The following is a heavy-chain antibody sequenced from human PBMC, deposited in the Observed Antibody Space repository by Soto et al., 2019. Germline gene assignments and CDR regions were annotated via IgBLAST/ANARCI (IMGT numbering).Heavy chain of an antibody. CDR3: ATSLLKGSSGYYNDAFDI. V-gene: IGHV1-24*01. CDR2: FDPEDGET. Sequence: ASVKVSCKVSGYTLTELSMHWVRQAPGKGLEWMGGFDPEDGETIYAQKFQGRVTMTEDTSTDTAYTELSSLRSEDTAVYYCATSLLKGSSGYYNDAFDIWGQGTMVTVSS. CDR1: GYTLTELS. J-gene: IGHJ3*02. D-gene: IGHD3-22*01.